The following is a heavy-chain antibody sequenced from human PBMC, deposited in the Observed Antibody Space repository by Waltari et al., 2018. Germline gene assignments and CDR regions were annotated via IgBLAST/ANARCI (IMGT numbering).Heavy chain of an antibody. D-gene: IGHD6-6*01. V-gene: IGHV4-34*01. CDR1: DGSFRSYY. J-gene: IGHJ4*02. CDR3: ARSPNWRIAARPFDY. Sequence: QVQLQQWGAGLLKPSETLSLTCAVYDGSFRSYYWSWIRQPPGKGLEWIGEINHSGRTNYNPSLESRVTIPIDTSKNQFSLKLSSVTAADTAVYYCARSPNWRIAARPFDYWGQGTLVTVSS. CDR2: INHSGRT.